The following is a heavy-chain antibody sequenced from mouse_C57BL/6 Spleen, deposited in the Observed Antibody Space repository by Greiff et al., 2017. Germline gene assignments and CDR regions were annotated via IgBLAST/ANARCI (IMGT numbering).Heavy chain of an antibody. V-gene: IGHV3-8*01. Sequence: EVQLQESGPGLAKPSQTLSLTCSVTGYSIPSDYWNWIRKFPGNKLEYMGYISYSGSTYYNPSLKSRISITRDTSKNQYYRQLNSVTTEDTATYYCARTRYYYGSSPYFDYWGQGTTLTVSS. CDR3: ARTRYYYGSSPYFDY. D-gene: IGHD1-1*01. J-gene: IGHJ2*01. CDR1: GYSIPSDY. CDR2: ISYSGST.